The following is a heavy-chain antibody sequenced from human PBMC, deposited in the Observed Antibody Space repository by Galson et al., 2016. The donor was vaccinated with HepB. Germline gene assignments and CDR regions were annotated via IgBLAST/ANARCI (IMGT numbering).Heavy chain of an antibody. V-gene: IGHV3-30*18. CDR1: GFTFSRYA. D-gene: IGHD3-10*01. J-gene: IGHJ6*02. CDR2: MSHDGSNE. CDR3: AKDRNYYGSGSYWGPYYYGMDV. Sequence: SLRLSCAASGFTFSRYAMHWVRQAPGKGLEWVAVMSHDGSNEDYIDFVKGRFSISRDNSENTLYLQMSSLRVEDTAMYYCAKDRNYYGSGSYWGPYYYGMDVGGQGTTVTGSS.